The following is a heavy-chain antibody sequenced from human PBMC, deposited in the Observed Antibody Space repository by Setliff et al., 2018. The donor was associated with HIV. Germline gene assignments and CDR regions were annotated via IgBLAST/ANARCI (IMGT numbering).Heavy chain of an antibody. D-gene: IGHD6-19*01. V-gene: IGHV4-34*01. Sequence: KPSETLSLTCAVYGGSFRGYYWSWIRQPPGKGLEWIGEINHSGSTNYNPSLKSRVTMSVDTSKNQFSLRLTSVTAADTAMYHCARDRSSGWSKDWFDTWGQGILVTVSS. CDR3: ARDRSSGWSKDWFDT. J-gene: IGHJ5*02. CDR1: GGSFRGYY. CDR2: INHSGST.